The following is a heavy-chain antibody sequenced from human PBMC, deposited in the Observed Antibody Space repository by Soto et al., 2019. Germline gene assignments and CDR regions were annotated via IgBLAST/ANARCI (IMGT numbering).Heavy chain of an antibody. CDR2: ISPDGSIT. CDR3: TREVATVPDY. D-gene: IGHD6-13*01. Sequence: EVQLVESGGGLVQPGGSLRLSCAASGFTFRSYWMHWVRQAPGKGLVWVSRISPDGSITTYADSVKGRFTISRDNAKNTLFLQMNSLRAEDTAVYYCTREVATVPDYWGQGTLVTVSS. J-gene: IGHJ4*02. V-gene: IGHV3-74*03. CDR1: GFTFRSYW.